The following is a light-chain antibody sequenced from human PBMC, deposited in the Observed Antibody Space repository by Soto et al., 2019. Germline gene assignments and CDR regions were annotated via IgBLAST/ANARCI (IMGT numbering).Light chain of an antibody. CDR1: QNVASY. J-gene: IGKJ4*01. Sequence: DIQMTQSPSSLSASVGDKVTITCRASQNVASYLYWYQQKLGTAPKVLIYATSTLKTGVPSRFSGSGSGTEFILTITSLQPEDFATYYCQQTYNTPLTFGGGTKVEIK. CDR3: QQTYNTPLT. CDR2: ATS. V-gene: IGKV1-39*01.